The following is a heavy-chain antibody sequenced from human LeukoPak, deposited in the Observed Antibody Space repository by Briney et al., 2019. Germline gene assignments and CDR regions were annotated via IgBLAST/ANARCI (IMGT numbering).Heavy chain of an antibody. CDR1: GGSISSSSYY. V-gene: IGHV4-39*07. CDR3: ARERYYYDSSGYIYWYFDL. J-gene: IGHJ2*01. D-gene: IGHD3-22*01. CDR2: IYYSGST. Sequence: SETLSLTCTVSGGSISSSSYYWGWLRQPPGKGLEWIGSIYYSGSTYYNPSLKSRVTISVDTSKNQFSLKLSSVTAADTAVYYCARERYYYDSSGYIYWYFDLWGRGTLVTVSS.